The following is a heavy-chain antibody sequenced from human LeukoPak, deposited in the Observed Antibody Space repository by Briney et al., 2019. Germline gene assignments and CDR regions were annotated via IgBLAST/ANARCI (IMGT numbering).Heavy chain of an antibody. J-gene: IGHJ5*02. Sequence: GGSLRLSCIASGFTFTRDWMTWVRPAPGKGLEWVANINPDESEKNYVDSVKGRFTISRDNAKNSVFLQMNSLRAEDTAVYYCARDGLPVTLTSWGRGTLVTVTS. CDR2: INPDESEK. CDR1: GFTFTRDW. D-gene: IGHD4-11*01. CDR3: ARDGLPVTLTS. V-gene: IGHV3-7*01.